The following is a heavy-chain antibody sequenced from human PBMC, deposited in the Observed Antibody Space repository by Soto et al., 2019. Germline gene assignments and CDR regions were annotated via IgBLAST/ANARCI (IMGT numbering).Heavy chain of an antibody. CDR1: GDSVSSNSAA. V-gene: IGHV6-1*01. CDR3: ARVSAGLYYFDY. D-gene: IGHD6-13*01. CDR2: TYYRSKWYI. J-gene: IGHJ4*02. Sequence: SQTLSLPCAISGDSVSSNSAAWNWISQSPSRGLEWLGRTYYRSKWYIDYALSVKSRITINPDTSKNQFSLQLNSVTPEDTAVYYCARVSAGLYYFDYWGQGTLVTVSS.